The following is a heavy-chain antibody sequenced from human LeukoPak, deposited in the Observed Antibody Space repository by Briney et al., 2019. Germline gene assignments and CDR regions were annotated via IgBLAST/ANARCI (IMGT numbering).Heavy chain of an antibody. CDR3: ASVAVAGSGS. D-gene: IGHD6-19*01. CDR1: GGSFSGYY. J-gene: IGHJ5*02. Sequence: SETLSLTCAVYGGSFSGYYWSWIRQPPGKGLEWIGEINHSGSTNYNPSLKSRVTISVDTSKNQFSLKLSSVTAADTAVYYCASVAVAGSGSWGQGTLVTVSS. V-gene: IGHV4-34*01. CDR2: INHSGST.